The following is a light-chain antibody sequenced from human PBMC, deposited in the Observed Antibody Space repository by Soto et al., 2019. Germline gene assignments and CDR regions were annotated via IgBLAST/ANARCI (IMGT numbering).Light chain of an antibody. V-gene: IGLV2-14*01. CDR1: SSDVGSYNF. CDR2: EVS. CDR3: SSYTTSSNYV. Sequence: QSVLTQPASVSGSPGQSITISCTGTSSDVGSYNFVSWYQQLPGKAPKLMIYEVSNRPSGVSNRFSGSKSGNTASLTISGLQAEDEADYYCSSYTTSSNYVFGSGTNVTVL. J-gene: IGLJ1*01.